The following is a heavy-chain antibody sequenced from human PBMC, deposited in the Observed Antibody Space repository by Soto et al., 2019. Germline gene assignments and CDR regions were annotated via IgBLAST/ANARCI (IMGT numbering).Heavy chain of an antibody. V-gene: IGHV3-33*01. CDR3: ASPGVATILSAFDI. CDR2: IWNERSNK. CDR1: GFSFSDYG. Sequence: PGGSLRLSCAASGFSFSDYGMHWVRQAPGKGLEWVALIWNERSNKYYADSVKGRFTISRDNFKNSLYLQMNSLRAEDTAVYYYASPGVATILSAFDIWGQGTMVTVSS. D-gene: IGHD5-12*01. J-gene: IGHJ3*02.